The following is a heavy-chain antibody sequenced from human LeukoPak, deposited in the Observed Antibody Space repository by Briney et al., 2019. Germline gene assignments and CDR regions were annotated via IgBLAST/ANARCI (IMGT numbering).Heavy chain of an antibody. J-gene: IGHJ4*02. CDR3: ATQKGPTAMVLY. D-gene: IGHD5-18*01. CDR1: GGTFSSYA. CDR2: IIPIFGTA. V-gene: IGHV1-69*05. Sequence: SVKVSCKASGGTFSSYAISWVRQAPGQGLEWMGRIIPIFGTANYAQKSQGRVTITTDESTSTAYMELSSLRSEDTAVYYCATQKGPTAMVLYWGQGTLVTVSS.